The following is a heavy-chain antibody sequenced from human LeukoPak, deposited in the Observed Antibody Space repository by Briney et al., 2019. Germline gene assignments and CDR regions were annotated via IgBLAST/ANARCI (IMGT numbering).Heavy chain of an antibody. D-gene: IGHD1-26*01. J-gene: IGHJ6*03. CDR1: GFTFSSYW. CDR2: IKQDGSEK. Sequence: GGSLRLSCAASGFTFSSYWMSWVRRAPGKGLEWVVNIKQDGSEKYYVDSVKGRFTISRDNAKNSLYLQMNSLRAEDTAVYYCARELIVGATWHYYYYMDVWGKGTTVTVSS. V-gene: IGHV3-7*01. CDR3: ARELIVGATWHYYYYMDV.